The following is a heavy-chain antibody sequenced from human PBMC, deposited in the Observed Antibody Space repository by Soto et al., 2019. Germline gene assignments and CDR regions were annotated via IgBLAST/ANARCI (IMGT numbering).Heavy chain of an antibody. Sequence: GGSLRLSCAASGFTFSSYAMSWVRQAPGKGLEWVSAISGSGGSTYYADSVKGRFTISRDNSKNTLYLQMNSLRAEDTAVYYCAKDSSKWLVTYYYYGMDVWGQGTTVTVSS. D-gene: IGHD6-19*01. J-gene: IGHJ6*02. CDR2: ISGSGGST. V-gene: IGHV3-23*01. CDR1: GFTFSSYA. CDR3: AKDSSKWLVTYYYYGMDV.